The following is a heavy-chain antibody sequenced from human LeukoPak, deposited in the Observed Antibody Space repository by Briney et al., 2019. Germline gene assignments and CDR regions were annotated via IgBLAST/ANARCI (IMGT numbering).Heavy chain of an antibody. Sequence: RTSETLSLTCTVSGGSIDAYYWTWIRQPGDKRLEWLGRMFTSGDTYYNPSLRGRLTISLDTAKNQIFLKLTSVTAADTAVYFCATTYYYDGSGYLYFQQWGQGTLVTVSS. CDR1: GGSIDAYY. D-gene: IGHD3-22*01. V-gene: IGHV4-4*07. J-gene: IGHJ1*01. CDR3: ATTYYYDGSGYLYFQQ. CDR2: MFTSGDT.